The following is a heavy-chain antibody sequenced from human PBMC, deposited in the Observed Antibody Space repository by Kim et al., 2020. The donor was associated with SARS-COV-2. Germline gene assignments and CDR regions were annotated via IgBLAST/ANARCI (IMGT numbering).Heavy chain of an antibody. D-gene: IGHD1-1*01. CDR3: SRHYLGSAWHP. CDR1: GGSISGSSYY. V-gene: IGHV4-39*01. CDR2: IYYSGST. J-gene: IGHJ5*02. Sequence: SETLSLTCTVSGGSISGSSYYCGWIRQPPGKGLEWIGSIYYSGSTYYKPSLKSRVTISVDTSKNQFSLKLTSVTAADTAIYYCSRHYLGSAWHPCGQGTLVTVSS.